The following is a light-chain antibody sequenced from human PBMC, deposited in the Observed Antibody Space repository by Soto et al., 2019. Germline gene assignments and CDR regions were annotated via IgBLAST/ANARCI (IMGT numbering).Light chain of an antibody. CDR3: SSYTGSSTYV. Sequence: QYALTQPASVSGSPGQSITISCTGTSSDVGGYNYVSWYQQHPGKAPKLMIYDVSYRPSGVSNRFSGSKSGNTASLTISGLQAEDEADYYCSSYTGSSTYVFGTGTKLTVL. V-gene: IGLV2-14*03. J-gene: IGLJ1*01. CDR2: DVS. CDR1: SSDVGGYNY.